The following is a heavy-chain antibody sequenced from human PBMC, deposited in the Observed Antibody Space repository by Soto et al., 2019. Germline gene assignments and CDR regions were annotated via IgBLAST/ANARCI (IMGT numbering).Heavy chain of an antibody. CDR1: GYTFTSYA. V-gene: IGHV1-3*01. Sequence: GASVKVSCKASGYTFTSYAMHWVRQAPGQRLEWMGWINAGNGNTKYSQKFQGRVTITRDTSASTAYMELSSLRSEDTAVYYCALGDSSSSLTDYYYYMDVWGKGTTVTVS. CDR3: ALGDSSSSLTDYYYYMDV. CDR2: INAGNGNT. J-gene: IGHJ6*03. D-gene: IGHD6-6*01.